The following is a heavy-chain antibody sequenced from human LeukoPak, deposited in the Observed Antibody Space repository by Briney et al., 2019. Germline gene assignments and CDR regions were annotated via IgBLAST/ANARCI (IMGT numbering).Heavy chain of an antibody. CDR2: IKQDGSEK. CDR3: ARDWGVATPYFDY. V-gene: IGHV3-7*03. Sequence: GGSLRLSCAASGFTFSSYWMSWVRQAPGKGLEWVANIKQDGSEKYYVDSVKGRFTISRDNAKNSLYLQMNSLTAEDTALYYCARDWGVATPYFDYWGQGTLVTVSS. D-gene: IGHD2-15*01. CDR1: GFTFSSYW. J-gene: IGHJ4*02.